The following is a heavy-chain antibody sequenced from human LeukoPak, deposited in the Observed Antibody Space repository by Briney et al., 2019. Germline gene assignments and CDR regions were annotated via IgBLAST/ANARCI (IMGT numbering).Heavy chain of an antibody. V-gene: IGHV3-23*01. CDR1: GFTFSTYA. D-gene: IGHD3-16*02. CDR3: AKGSLRLGELSSWTLDY. J-gene: IGHJ4*02. Sequence: GGSLRLSCAASGFTFSTYAMSWARQAPGKGLEWVSSISGSGSSTSYADSVKGLFTISRDNSKNTLDLQMNSLRAEDTAIYYCAKGSLRLGELSSWTLDYWGQGTLVTVSS. CDR2: ISGSGSST.